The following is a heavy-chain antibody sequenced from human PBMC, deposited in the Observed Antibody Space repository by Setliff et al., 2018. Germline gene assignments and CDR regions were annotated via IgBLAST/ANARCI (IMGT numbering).Heavy chain of an antibody. Sequence: SGGSLRLSCAASGFTFSRSAIHWVRQASGKGLEWVGRVRSRINNFATAYDASVKGRFIISRDDSKNTAYLQMNSLKTEDTAVYYCASDIHNDYDYFDYWGQGIQVTVS. D-gene: IGHD4-17*01. V-gene: IGHV3-73*01. CDR2: VRSRINNFAT. J-gene: IGHJ4*02. CDR3: ASDIHNDYDYFDY. CDR1: GFTFSRSA.